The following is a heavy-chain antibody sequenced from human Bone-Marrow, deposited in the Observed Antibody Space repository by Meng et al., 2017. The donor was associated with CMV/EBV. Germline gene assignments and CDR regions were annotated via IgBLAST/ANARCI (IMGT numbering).Heavy chain of an antibody. D-gene: IGHD2/OR15-2a*01. CDR1: GFSFSSYE. V-gene: IGHV3-48*03. CDR2: ISSSGSTR. CDR3: TREGIYADTGDAFDI. Sequence: GGSLRLSCAASGFSFSSYEMNWVRQAPGKGLEWVSYISSSGSTRYYGDSVRGRFTISRDNAENSLYLQMNSLRAEDTALYYCTREGIYADTGDAFDIWGQGTMVTVSS. J-gene: IGHJ3*02.